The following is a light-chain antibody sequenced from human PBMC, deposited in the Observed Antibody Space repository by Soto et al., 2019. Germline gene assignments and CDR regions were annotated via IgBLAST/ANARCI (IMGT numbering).Light chain of an antibody. Sequence: EIVLTQSPPTLSLSPGERATLSCRASQSVSNYLAWYQQKPGQAPRLLIYGASNRATGIPARFTGSGSGTDFTLTISSLEPEDFAVYYCQHRGEWPRTFGQGTKLEIK. CDR1: QSVSNY. V-gene: IGKV3-11*01. J-gene: IGKJ2*01. CDR2: GAS. CDR3: QHRGEWPRT.